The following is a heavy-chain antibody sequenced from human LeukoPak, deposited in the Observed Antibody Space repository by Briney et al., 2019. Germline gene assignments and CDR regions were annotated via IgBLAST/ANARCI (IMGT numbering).Heavy chain of an antibody. J-gene: IGHJ6*02. V-gene: IGHV3-30*04. D-gene: IGHD2-21*02. Sequence: SGGSLRLSCAASGFTFSSYAMHWVRQAPGKGLEWVAVISYDGSNKYYADSVKGRFTISRDNSKNTLYLQMNSLRAEDTAVYYCARSGVVATATQPYYYYGMDVWGQGTTVTVSS. CDR2: ISYDGSNK. CDR1: GFTFSSYA. CDR3: ARSGVVATATQPYYYYGMDV.